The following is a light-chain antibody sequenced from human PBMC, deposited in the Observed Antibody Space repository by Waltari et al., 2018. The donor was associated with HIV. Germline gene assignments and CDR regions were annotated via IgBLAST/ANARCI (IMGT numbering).Light chain of an antibody. Sequence: QSALTQPASVSGSPGHPITIPCTGVTVDIFIYNYYFSWYQQHPGKSPKLVIFDVTNRPSGVSHRFSGSKSGNTASLTISGLQAEDEADYFCSSYTSSTVLFGGGTKLTVL. CDR1: TVDIFIYNYY. CDR3: SSYTSSTVL. CDR2: DVT. J-gene: IGLJ2*01. V-gene: IGLV2-14*03.